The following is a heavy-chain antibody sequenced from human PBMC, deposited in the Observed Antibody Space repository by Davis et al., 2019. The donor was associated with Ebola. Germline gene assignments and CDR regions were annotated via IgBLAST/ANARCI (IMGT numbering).Heavy chain of an antibody. CDR2: ISSSSSYI. D-gene: IGHD3-10*01. Sequence: GESLKISCAASGFTFSSYGMHWVRQAPGKGLEWVSSISSSSSYIYYADSVKGRFTISRDNAKNSLYLQMNSLRAEDTAVYYCARDGSRITMVRGEGYYYMDVWGKGTTVTVSS. V-gene: IGHV3-21*01. J-gene: IGHJ6*03. CDR1: GFTFSSYG. CDR3: ARDGSRITMVRGEGYYYMDV.